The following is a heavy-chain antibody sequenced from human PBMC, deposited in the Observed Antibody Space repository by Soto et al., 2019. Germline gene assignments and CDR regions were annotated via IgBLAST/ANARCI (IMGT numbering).Heavy chain of an antibody. V-gene: IGHV3-53*01. J-gene: IGHJ3*02. CDR3: ASTTIWKDAFEI. CDR2: IESGGSI. Sequence: EVQLVESGGGLIHPGGSLRLSCAASGLTVNTNYMSWVRQSPGKGLEWVSLIESGGSIYYADSVKGRCTISRDIFKNTLSLQMNSLGVEDTAVYYCASTTIWKDAFEIWGQGTLVTVSS. D-gene: IGHD3-3*01. CDR1: GLTVNTNY.